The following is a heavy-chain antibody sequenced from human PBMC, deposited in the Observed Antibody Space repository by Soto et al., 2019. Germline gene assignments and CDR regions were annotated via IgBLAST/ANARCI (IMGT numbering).Heavy chain of an antibody. D-gene: IGHD6-19*01. J-gene: IGHJ4*02. CDR2: ISAYNGNT. V-gene: IGHV1-18*01. CDR3: ARDHAGSGWFRFDY. Sequence: ATVKVSCKASGYTFTSYSISWVRQAPGQGLEWMGWISAYNGNTNYAQKVQGRVTLTTDTSTSTAYMELRSLRSDDTAVYYCARDHAGSGWFRFDYWGQGTLVTVSS. CDR1: GYTFTSYS.